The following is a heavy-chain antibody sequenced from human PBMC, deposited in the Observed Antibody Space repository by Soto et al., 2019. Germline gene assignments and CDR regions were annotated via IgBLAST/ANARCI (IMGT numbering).Heavy chain of an antibody. Sequence: PGGSLRLSCAASGINFNDYWMSWVRQAPGKGLEWVANIKEDGSSKYYVDSVKGRFTISRDNAKNSLYLQMNSLRAEDTALYYCASEKWYVFDHWGQGTPVTVSS. V-gene: IGHV3-7*03. CDR3: ASEKWYVFDH. D-gene: IGHD2-8*01. CDR1: GINFNDYW. CDR2: IKEDGSSK. J-gene: IGHJ4*02.